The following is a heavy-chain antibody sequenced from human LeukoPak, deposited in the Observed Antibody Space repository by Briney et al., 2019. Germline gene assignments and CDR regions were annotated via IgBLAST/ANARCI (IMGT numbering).Heavy chain of an antibody. J-gene: IGHJ4*02. V-gene: IGHV4-4*02. CDR3: ARRRGSSWPEPFVY. CDR1: GGSISSSNW. CDR2: IYHSGST. Sequence: PSQTLSLTCAVSGGSISSSNWWSWVRQPPGKGLEWIGEIYHSGSTNYNPSLKSRVTISVDKSKNQFSLKLSSVTAADTAVYYCARRRGSSWPEPFVYWGQGTLVTVSS. D-gene: IGHD6-13*01.